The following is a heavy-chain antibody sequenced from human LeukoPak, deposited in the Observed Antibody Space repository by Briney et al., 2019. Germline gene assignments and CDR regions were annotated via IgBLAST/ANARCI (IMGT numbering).Heavy chain of an antibody. CDR2: IHNSGST. V-gene: IGHV4-59*02. J-gene: IGHJ3*02. D-gene: IGHD1-26*01. CDR1: GGSVSGYY. Sequence: SETLSLTCTVSGGSVSGYYWSWIRQPPGEGLEWIAYIHNSGSTNYNPSLKSRATIAVDTSKNQFSLKLSSVTAADTAMYYCVRDWEGFNFDIWGQGTVVTVSS. CDR3: VRDWEGFNFDI.